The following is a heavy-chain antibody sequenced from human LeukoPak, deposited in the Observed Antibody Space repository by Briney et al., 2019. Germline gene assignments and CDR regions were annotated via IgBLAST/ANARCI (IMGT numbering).Heavy chain of an antibody. CDR1: GYTFTSYD. D-gene: IGHD2-15*01. V-gene: IGHV1-8*01. CDR3: ASAGVPRGGRSYCSGGSCYLQT. Sequence: ASVKVSCKASGYTFTSYDINWVRQATGQGLEWMGWMNPNSGNTGYAQKFQGRVTMTRNTSISTAYMELSRLRSDDTAVYYCASAGVPRGGRSYCSGGSCYLQTWGQGTLVTVSS. CDR2: MNPNSGNT. J-gene: IGHJ4*02.